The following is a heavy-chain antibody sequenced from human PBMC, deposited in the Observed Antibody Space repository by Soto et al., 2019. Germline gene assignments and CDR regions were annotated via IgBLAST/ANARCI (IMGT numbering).Heavy chain of an antibody. CDR1: GFAFSSYS. J-gene: IGHJ4*02. CDR2: VSSSSSYI. D-gene: IGHD3-22*01. Sequence: VSLRLSCAASGFAFSSYSMNWVRQAPGKGLEWVSSVSSSSSYIYYADSVKGRFTISRDNAKNSLYLQMNSLRVEDTAVYYCARGGDSSGSWPRYWGQGTLVTVSS. CDR3: ARGGDSSGSWPRY. V-gene: IGHV3-21*01.